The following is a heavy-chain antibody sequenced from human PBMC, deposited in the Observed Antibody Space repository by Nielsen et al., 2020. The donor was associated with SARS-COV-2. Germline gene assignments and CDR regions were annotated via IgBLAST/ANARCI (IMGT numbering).Heavy chain of an antibody. CDR2: TYYRSKWYN. D-gene: IGHD4-17*01. CDR3: ARARGAYGDYYYYYTDV. Sequence: WIRQSPSRDLEWLGRTYYRSKWYNDYAVSVKSRITINPDTSKNQFSLHLNSVTPEDTAVYYCARARGAYGDYYYYYTDVWGKGTTVTVSS. V-gene: IGHV6-1*01. J-gene: IGHJ6*03.